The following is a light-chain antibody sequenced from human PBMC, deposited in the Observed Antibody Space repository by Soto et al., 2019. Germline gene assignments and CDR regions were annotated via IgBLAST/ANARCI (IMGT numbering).Light chain of an antibody. V-gene: IGLV2-14*03. CDR2: DVS. Sequence: QSALTQPPSVSGSPGQSITFSCIGTSNDIGAYNYVSWYQQHPGKAPKLIIYDVSDRPSGVSNRFAGSKSGNTASLTISGLQAEDEADYYCSSYSDTTTPVVFGGGTQLTVL. CDR1: SNDIGAYNY. CDR3: SSYSDTTTPVV. J-gene: IGLJ3*02.